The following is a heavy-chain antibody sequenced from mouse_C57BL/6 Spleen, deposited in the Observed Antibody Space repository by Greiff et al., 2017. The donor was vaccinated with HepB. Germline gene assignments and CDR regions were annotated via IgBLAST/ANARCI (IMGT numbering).Heavy chain of an antibody. CDR3: ARVNYYATDY. CDR1: GYTFTDYY. CDR2: INPNNGGT. J-gene: IGHJ4*01. Sequence: EVQLQQSGPGLVKPGASVKISWKASGYTFTDYYMNRVKQSHGKSLEWIGDINPNNGGTSYNQKFKGKATLTVDKSSSTAYMELRSLTSEDSAVYYRARVNYYATDYWAQGTPATVSS. V-gene: IGHV1-26*01.